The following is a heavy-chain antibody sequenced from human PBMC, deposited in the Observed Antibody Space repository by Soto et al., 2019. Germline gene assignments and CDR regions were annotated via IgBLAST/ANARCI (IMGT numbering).Heavy chain of an antibody. Sequence: SETLSLTCTVSGGSISSGGYYWSWIRQHPGKGLEWIGYIYYSGSTYYNPSLKSRVTISVDTSKNQFSLKLSSVTAADTAVYYCARDALRWLVGGGNWFDPWGQGTLVTVSS. CDR1: GGSISSGGYY. CDR2: IYYSGST. V-gene: IGHV4-31*03. CDR3: ARDALRWLVGGGNWFDP. J-gene: IGHJ5*02. D-gene: IGHD6-19*01.